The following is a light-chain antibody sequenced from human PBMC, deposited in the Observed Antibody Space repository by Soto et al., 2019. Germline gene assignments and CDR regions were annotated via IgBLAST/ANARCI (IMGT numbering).Light chain of an antibody. Sequence: QSVLTQPPSVSGAPGQRVTISCTGSSSNIGAGYDVHWYQQLPGTAPKLLIYGNSNRPSGVPDRFSGSKSVTSASLAITGVQAEDEADYYCQSYDSSLSVVVFGGGTKLTVL. V-gene: IGLV1-40*01. CDR2: GNS. J-gene: IGLJ2*01. CDR3: QSYDSSLSVVV. CDR1: SSNIGAGYD.